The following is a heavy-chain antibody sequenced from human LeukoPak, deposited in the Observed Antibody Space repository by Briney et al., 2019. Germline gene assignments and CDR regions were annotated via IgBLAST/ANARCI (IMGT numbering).Heavy chain of an antibody. J-gene: IGHJ6*03. CDR3: ARQSYYTYYMDV. V-gene: IGHV4-38-2*02. CDR2: IYHSGYT. CDR1: GYSNSSGYY. Sequence: SETLSLTCRVSGYSNSSGYYWGWIRQRPGKGLEWIGSIYHSGYTYYNPSLKSRVTISLDTSKNLCSLKLSSVTAADTAVYYCARQSYYTYYMDVWGKGTTGPISS.